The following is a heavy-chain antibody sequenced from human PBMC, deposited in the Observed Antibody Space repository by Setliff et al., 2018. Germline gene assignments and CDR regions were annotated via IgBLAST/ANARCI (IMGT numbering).Heavy chain of an antibody. V-gene: IGHV4-59*10. Sequence: PSETLSLTCAVYGGSFNVYFWSWIRQPAGRGLEWIGRIYTSGTTNYSPSLKSRVSISSDTSKNVISLKLNSVTAADTAVYFCAREYVVISFVRNTHSHYGMDVWGQGTTVTVSS. CDR3: AREYVVISFVRNTHSHYGMDV. J-gene: IGHJ6*02. CDR1: GGSFNVYF. CDR2: IYTSGTT. D-gene: IGHD2-21*01.